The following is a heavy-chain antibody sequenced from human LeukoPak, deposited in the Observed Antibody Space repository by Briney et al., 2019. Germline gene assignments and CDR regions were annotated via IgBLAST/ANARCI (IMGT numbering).Heavy chain of an antibody. V-gene: IGHV3-23*01. CDR3: AKVLVHYYGSGSRAPYYFDY. D-gene: IGHD3-10*01. CDR1: GFTFSSYA. CDR2: ISGSGGST. J-gene: IGHJ4*02. Sequence: GGSLRLSCAASGFTFSSYAMSWVRQAPGKGLEWVSAISGSGGSTYYADSVKGRFTISRDNSKNTLYLQMNSLRAEDTAVYYCAKVLVHYYGSGSRAPYYFDYWGQGTLVTVSS.